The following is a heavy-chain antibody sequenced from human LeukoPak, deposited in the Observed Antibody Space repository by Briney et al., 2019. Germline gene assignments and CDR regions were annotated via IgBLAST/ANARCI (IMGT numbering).Heavy chain of an antibody. CDR3: AKGGHVWGSYPH. CDR1: GFTFSSYS. CDR2: ISSSSSTI. D-gene: IGHD3-16*02. J-gene: IGHJ4*02. V-gene: IGHV3-48*01. Sequence: PGGSLRLSCAASGFTFSSYSMNWVRQAPGKGLEWVSYISSSSSTIYYADSVKGRFTISRDNAKNSLYLQMNSLRAEDTAVYYCAKGGHVWGSYPHWGQGTLVTVCS.